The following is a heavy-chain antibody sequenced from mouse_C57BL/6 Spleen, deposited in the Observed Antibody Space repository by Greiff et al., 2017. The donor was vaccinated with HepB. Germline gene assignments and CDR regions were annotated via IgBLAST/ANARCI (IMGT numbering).Heavy chain of an antibody. J-gene: IGHJ2*01. Sequence: QVQLKESGAELVKPGASVKLSCKASGYTFTSYWMQWVKQRPGQGLEWIGEIDPSDSYTNYNQKFKGKATLTVDTSSSTAYMQLSSLTSEDSAVYYCARRPYYIDYWGQGTTLTVSS. V-gene: IGHV1-50*01. CDR3: ARRPYYIDY. CDR1: GYTFTSYW. CDR2: IDPSDSYT.